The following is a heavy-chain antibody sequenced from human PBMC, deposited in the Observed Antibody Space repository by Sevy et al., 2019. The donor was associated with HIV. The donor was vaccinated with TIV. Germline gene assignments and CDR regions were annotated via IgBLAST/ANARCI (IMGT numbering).Heavy chain of an antibody. CDR3: ARVYYYGSGSPNYYLDY. J-gene: IGHJ4*02. Sequence: SETLSLTCAVSGYSISSGYYWGWIRQPPGKGLEWIGSIYHSGSTYYNPSLKSRVTRSVDTSKNQFSLKLSSVTAADTAVYYCARVYYYGSGSPNYYLDYWGQGTLVTVSS. D-gene: IGHD3-10*01. CDR2: IYHSGST. CDR1: GYSISSGYY. V-gene: IGHV4-38-2*01.